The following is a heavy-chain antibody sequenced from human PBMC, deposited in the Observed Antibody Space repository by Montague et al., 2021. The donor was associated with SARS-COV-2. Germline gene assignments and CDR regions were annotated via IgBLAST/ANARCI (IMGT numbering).Heavy chain of an antibody. D-gene: IGHD3-22*01. J-gene: IGHJ6*02. CDR2: IYTSGSA. V-gene: IGHV4-61*02. Sequence: SQTLSLTCTVSGGSISSGSYYWTWIRQPAGKGLEWIGRIYTSGSANYNASLKSRVTISLDTSKNQFSLKLSSVTAADTAVYYCARDRERYDASDYSGVYYYYGMDVWGQGTTVTVSS. CDR1: GGSISSGSYY. CDR3: ARDRERYDASDYSGVYYYYGMDV.